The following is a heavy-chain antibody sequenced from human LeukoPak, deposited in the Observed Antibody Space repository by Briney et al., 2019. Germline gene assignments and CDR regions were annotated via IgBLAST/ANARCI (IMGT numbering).Heavy chain of an antibody. D-gene: IGHD3-10*01. CDR3: AKRRYYYGSTFDY. CDR2: IYYSGST. Sequence: SETLSLTCTVSGGSISSSSYYWGWIRQPPGKGLEWIGSIYYSGSTYYNPSLKSRVTISVDTSKNQFSLKLSSVTAADTAVYYCAKRRYYYGSTFDYWGQGTLVTVSS. V-gene: IGHV4-39*01. CDR1: GGSISSSSYY. J-gene: IGHJ4*02.